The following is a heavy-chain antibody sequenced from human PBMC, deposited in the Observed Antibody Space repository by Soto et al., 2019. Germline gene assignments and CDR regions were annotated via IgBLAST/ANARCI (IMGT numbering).Heavy chain of an antibody. CDR3: ARVGDYGDYELYYYYGMDV. V-gene: IGHV4-34*01. D-gene: IGHD4-17*01. CDR2: INHSGST. CDR1: GGSFSGYY. Sequence: SETLSLTCAVYGGSFSGYYWSWIRQPPGKGLEWIGEINHSGSTNYNPSLKSRVTISVDTSKNQFSLKLSSVAAADTAVYYCARVGDYGDYELYYYYGMDVWGQGTTVTVSS. J-gene: IGHJ6*02.